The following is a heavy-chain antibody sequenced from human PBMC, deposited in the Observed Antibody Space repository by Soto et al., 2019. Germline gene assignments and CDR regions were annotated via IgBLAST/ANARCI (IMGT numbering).Heavy chain of an antibody. CDR1: GYSFTSYC. CDR3: ATYLLEWLLDLTTPGGMDA. D-gene: IGHD3-3*01. CDR2: IYPGDSDT. Sequence: WESLKISCQGSGYSFTSYCGGWVRQMPGKSLEWMGIIYPGDSDTRYSPSFQGQVTISADKSISTAYLQWSSLKASDTAMCYCATYLLEWLLDLTTPGGMDAWGQGTTVTV. V-gene: IGHV5-51*01. J-gene: IGHJ6*02.